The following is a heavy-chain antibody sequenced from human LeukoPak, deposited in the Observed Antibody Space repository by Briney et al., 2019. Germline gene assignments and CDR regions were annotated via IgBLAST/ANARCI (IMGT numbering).Heavy chain of an antibody. CDR2: IYHSGST. J-gene: IGHJ3*02. D-gene: IGHD6-19*01. V-gene: IGHV4-59*01. CDR1: GDSISSYY. CDR3: AKLGHSDGWYLGAFDI. Sequence: PSETLSLTCTVSGDSISSYYWSWIRQPPGKGLEWIGYIYHSGSTNYNPSLKSRVTISADTSKDQFSLKLASVTAADTAVYYCAKLGHSDGWYLGAFDIWGQGTTVIVSS.